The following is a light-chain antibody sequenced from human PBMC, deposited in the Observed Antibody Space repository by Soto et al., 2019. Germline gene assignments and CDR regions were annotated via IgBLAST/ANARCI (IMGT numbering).Light chain of an antibody. CDR2: DVN. V-gene: IGLV2-14*01. Sequence: QSALTQPASVSGSPGQSITISCTGSSGDVGAYNYVSWYQQHPGKAPKLMIYDVNIRPPGVSNRFSGSKSGSTASLTISGLQDEDEADYYCSSYTTTNSLVFGGGTKLTVL. CDR3: SSYTTTNSLV. J-gene: IGLJ2*01. CDR1: SGDVGAYNY.